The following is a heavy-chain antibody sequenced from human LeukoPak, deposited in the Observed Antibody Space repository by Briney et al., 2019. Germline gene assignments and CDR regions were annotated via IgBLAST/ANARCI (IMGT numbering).Heavy chain of an antibody. D-gene: IGHD2-21*01. CDR1: QFTFSRFA. V-gene: IGHV3-23*01. J-gene: IGHJ6*03. CDR2: LSGSGTAT. CDR3: AKHLGSHSFLFYYMDV. Sequence: GGSLRLSCEASQFTFSRFAMSWIRQAPGTGLEWVSTLSGSGTATYSADSVKGRFITSRDNSKDPLYLQMDTLRADDTAVYYCAKHLGSHSFLFYYMDVWGTGTSVIVSS.